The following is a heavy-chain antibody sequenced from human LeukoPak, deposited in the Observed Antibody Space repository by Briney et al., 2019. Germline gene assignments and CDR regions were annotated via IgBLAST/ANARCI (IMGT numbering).Heavy chain of an antibody. Sequence: PGGSLRLSCAASGFTFSSYEMNWVRQAPGKGLEWVPYISSSGSTIYYADSVKGRFTISRDNAKNSLYLQMNSLRAEDTAVYYCEELGITMIGGVWGKGTTVTISS. V-gene: IGHV3-48*03. CDR2: ISSSGSTI. CDR1: GFTFSSYE. D-gene: IGHD3-10*02. J-gene: IGHJ6*04. CDR3: EELGITMIGGV.